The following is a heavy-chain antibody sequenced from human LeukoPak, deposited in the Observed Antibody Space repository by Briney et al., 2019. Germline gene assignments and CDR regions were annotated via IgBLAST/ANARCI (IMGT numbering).Heavy chain of an antibody. D-gene: IGHD2-8*01. CDR3: AKGPIVLMVYAIPGPFDY. CDR1: GFTFDYYA. V-gene: IGHV3-9*01. J-gene: IGHJ4*02. Sequence: PGRSLRLSCAASGFTFDYYAMHWVRQAPGKGLEWVSGISWNSGSIGYADSVKGRFTISRDNAKNSLYLQMNSLRAEDTALYYCAKGPIVLMVYAIPGPFDYWGQGTLVTVSS. CDR2: ISWNSGSI.